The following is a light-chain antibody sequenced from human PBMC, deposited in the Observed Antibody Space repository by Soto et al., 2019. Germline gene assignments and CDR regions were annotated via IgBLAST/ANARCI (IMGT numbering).Light chain of an antibody. CDR2: EIS. V-gene: IGKV2-24*01. Sequence: IVMTQTPLASPVTLGQPASISCRSSQSLVHNNGNTYLSWLHQRPGQPPRLLIYEISNRFSGVPDRFSGSGAGADFTLGISRVAAEDVGVYYCMQATQFPYTFGQGTKVDIK. CDR1: QSLVHNNGNTY. J-gene: IGKJ2*01. CDR3: MQATQFPYT.